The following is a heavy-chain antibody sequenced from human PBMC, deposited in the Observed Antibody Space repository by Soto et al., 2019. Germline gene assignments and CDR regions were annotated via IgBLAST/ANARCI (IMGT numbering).Heavy chain of an antibody. Sequence: QVQLLQSGAEVKRPGSSVKVSCEASGGTFSSLGFTWVRQAPGQGLEWMGGSIPISGRTTFAQNFQGRVTLSADASKRTIYTEVTTQTSNDTAIYYCATRATQGRWLEFADNWGQGTLVTVSS. CDR2: SIPISGRT. J-gene: IGHJ4*02. CDR3: ATRATQGRWLEFADN. D-gene: IGHD3-10*01. CDR1: GGTFSSLG. V-gene: IGHV1-69*01.